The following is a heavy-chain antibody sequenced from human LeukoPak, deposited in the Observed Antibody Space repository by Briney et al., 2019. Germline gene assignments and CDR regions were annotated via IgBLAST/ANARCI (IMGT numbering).Heavy chain of an antibody. V-gene: IGHV3-23*01. CDR3: AKDGLYYDGSTHIYYFDY. CDR1: GFSFSDYA. Sequence: GGSPRLSRAASGFSFSDYAMAWVRQAPGKGLEWVSVITGSGGVTHYAGSVKGRFTISRDNSKNTLYLQMNNLRVEDTARYYCAKDGLYYDGSTHIYYFDYWGQGTLVAVSS. D-gene: IGHD3-22*01. CDR2: ITGSGGVT. J-gene: IGHJ4*02.